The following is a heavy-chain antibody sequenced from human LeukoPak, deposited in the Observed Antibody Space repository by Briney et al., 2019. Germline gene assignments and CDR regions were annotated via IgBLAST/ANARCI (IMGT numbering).Heavy chain of an antibody. CDR2: ICVDNGET. D-gene: IGHD1-26*01. V-gene: IGHV1-18*01. CDR1: GYTLITDG. CDR3: ARDVCRIGSTASATFDV. J-gene: IGHJ3*01. Sequence: GSLSVSPRASGYTLITDGASGVRPAPGQGREWMGWICVDNGETNYAQKLRGRVTMTTDTSTSTAYMDLRSLRSDDRAVYYCARDVCRIGSTASATFDVWGQGTMVTVSS.